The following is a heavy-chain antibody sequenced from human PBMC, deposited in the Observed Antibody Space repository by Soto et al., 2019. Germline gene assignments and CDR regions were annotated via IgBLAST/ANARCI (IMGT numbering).Heavy chain of an antibody. V-gene: IGHV1-46*01. CDR3: ARGGHVVVVTAAVDY. Sequence: QVQLMQSGAEVKKPGASVKVSCKASGDTFTDYYIHWVRQAPGQGLEWMGTVNPSGGHTTYAQHFLGRVTMTRDTATSTLFMELTSLTSDEPAIYYCARGGHVVVVTAAVDYWGQGTLVTVS. D-gene: IGHD2-21*02. J-gene: IGHJ4*02. CDR2: VNPSGGHT. CDR1: GDTFTDYY.